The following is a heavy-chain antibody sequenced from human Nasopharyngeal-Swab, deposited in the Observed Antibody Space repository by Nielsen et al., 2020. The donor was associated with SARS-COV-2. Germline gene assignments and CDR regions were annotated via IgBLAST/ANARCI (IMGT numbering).Heavy chain of an antibody. D-gene: IGHD3-10*01. J-gene: IGHJ4*02. CDR1: GFTFSSYA. V-gene: IGHV3-23*01. CDR2: ISGSGGST. Sequence: GESLKISCAASGFTFSSYAMSWVRQAPGQGLEWVSAISGSGGSTYYADSVKGRFTISRDNSKNTLYLQMNSLRAEDTAVYYCAKDGGITMVRGVLDYWGQGTLVTVSS. CDR3: AKDGGITMVRGVLDY.